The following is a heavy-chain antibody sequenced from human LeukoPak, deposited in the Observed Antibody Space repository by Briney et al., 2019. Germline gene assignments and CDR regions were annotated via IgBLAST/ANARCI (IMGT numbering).Heavy chain of an antibody. D-gene: IGHD6-19*01. CDR1: GYTFTGYY. V-gene: IGHV1-2*02. CDR3: ARVRIAVAGKYYFDY. CDR2: INPNSGGT. J-gene: IGHJ4*02. Sequence: ASVKVSCKASGYTFTGYYMHWVRQAHGQGLEWMGWINPNSGGTNYAQKFQGRVTMTRDTSISTAYMELSRLRSDDTAVYYCARVRIAVAGKYYFDYWGQGTLVTVSS.